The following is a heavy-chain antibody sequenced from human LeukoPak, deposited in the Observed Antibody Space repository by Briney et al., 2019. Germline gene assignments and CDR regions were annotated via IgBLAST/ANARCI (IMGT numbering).Heavy chain of an antibody. D-gene: IGHD3-22*01. Sequence: PSETLPLTCAVYGGSFSGYYWSWIRQPPGKGLEWIGEINHSGSTNYNPSLKSRVTISVDTSKNQFSLKLSSVTAADTAVYYCARGHRVYYDSSGYRLSYYYYGMDVWGQGTTVTASS. CDR3: ARGHRVYYDSSGYRLSYYYYGMDV. V-gene: IGHV4-34*01. CDR1: GGSFSGYY. CDR2: INHSGST. J-gene: IGHJ6*02.